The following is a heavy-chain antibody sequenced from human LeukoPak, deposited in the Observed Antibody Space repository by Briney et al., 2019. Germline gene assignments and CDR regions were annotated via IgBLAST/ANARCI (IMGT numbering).Heavy chain of an antibody. D-gene: IGHD4-17*01. J-gene: IGHJ4*02. CDR1: GFTFSSYA. V-gene: IGHV3-23*01. CDR3: AKGPTVPLDPYYFDY. Sequence: GGSLRLSCADAGFTFSSYAMSWVRQAPGKGLEWVSAISGSGGSTYYADSVKGRFTISRDNSKNTLYLQMNSLRAEDTAVYYCAKGPTVPLDPYYFDYWGQGTLVTVSS. CDR2: ISGSGGST.